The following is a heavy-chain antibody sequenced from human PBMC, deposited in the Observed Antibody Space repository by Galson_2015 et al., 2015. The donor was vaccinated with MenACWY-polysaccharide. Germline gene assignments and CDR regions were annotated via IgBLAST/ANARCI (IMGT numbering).Heavy chain of an antibody. D-gene: IGHD2-8*02. CDR1: GFTFSSYA. Sequence: SLRLSCAASGFTFSSYAMTWVRQAPGKGLEWVSTVSASDDRTYNAESVQGRFSISRDNSKNTLYLQMNSLRAEDTAVYYCSKGRGYCTGGACYSDYWGQGTLVTVSS. V-gene: IGHV3-23*01. J-gene: IGHJ4*02. CDR3: SKGRGYCTGGACYSDY. CDR2: VSASDDRT.